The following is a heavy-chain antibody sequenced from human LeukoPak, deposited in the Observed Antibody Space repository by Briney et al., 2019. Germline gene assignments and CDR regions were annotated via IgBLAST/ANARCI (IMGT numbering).Heavy chain of an antibody. CDR1: GGSISSYY. CDR3: ARHSRYGGSPTSYFYHYYMDV. D-gene: IGHD4-23*01. J-gene: IGHJ6*03. Sequence: SETLSLTCTVSGGSISSYYWSWVRQPPGKGLGRIGYVYTSGAANYNSSLKSRVTISVDTSKNHFSLKLSSVTAADTAVYYCARHSRYGGSPTSYFYHYYMDVWGKGTTVTVSS. V-gene: IGHV4-4*09. CDR2: VYTSGAA.